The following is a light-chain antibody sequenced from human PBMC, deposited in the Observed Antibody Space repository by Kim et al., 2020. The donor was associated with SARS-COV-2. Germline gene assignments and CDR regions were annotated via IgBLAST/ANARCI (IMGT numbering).Light chain of an antibody. J-gene: IGLJ1*01. V-gene: IGLV2-14*03. Sequence: QSALTQPASVSGSPGQSITISCTGSSSDVGGYNFVSWYQQHPGNAPKLMIYDVNKRPSGVSNRFSGSKSGNTASLTVSGLQAEDEADYYCSSYTSINTLVFGSGTKVTVL. CDR2: DVN. CDR1: SSDVGGYNF. CDR3: SSYTSINTLV.